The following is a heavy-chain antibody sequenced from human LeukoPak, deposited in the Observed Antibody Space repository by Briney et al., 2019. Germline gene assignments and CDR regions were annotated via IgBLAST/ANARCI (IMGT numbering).Heavy chain of an antibody. CDR2: INPNSGGT. Sequence: GASVKVSCKASGYTFTSYGISWVRQAPGQGLEWMGWINPNSGGTNYAQKFQDRVTMTRDTSISTAFLDLSRLTSDDTAVYYCGRTYDSGWAPAGYWGQGTLVTVSS. D-gene: IGHD6-19*01. CDR3: GRTYDSGWAPAGY. CDR1: GYTFTSYG. V-gene: IGHV1-2*02. J-gene: IGHJ4*02.